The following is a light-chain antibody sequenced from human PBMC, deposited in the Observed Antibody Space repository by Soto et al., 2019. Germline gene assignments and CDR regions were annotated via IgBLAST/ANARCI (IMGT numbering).Light chain of an antibody. CDR3: SSYTSSSTYV. CDR2: DVS. Sequence: QSVLTQPASVSGSPGQSITISCTGTSSDVGGYNYDSWYQQHPGKAPKLMIYDVSNRPSGVSNRFSGSKSGNTASLTISGLQAEDEADYYCSSYTSSSTYVFGTGTRSPS. V-gene: IGLV2-14*01. CDR1: SSDVGGYNY. J-gene: IGLJ1*01.